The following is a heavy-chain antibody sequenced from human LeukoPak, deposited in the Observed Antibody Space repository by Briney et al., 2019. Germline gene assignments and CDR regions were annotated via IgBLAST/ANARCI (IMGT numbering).Heavy chain of an antibody. J-gene: IGHJ4*02. CDR2: IYYSGST. D-gene: IGHD6-13*01. CDR1: GGSISSSSYY. V-gene: IGHV4-39*07. CDR3: ARGYSSSWPIFDY. Sequence: SETLSLTCTVSGGSISSSSYYWGWLRQPPGKGLEWIGSIYYSGSTYYNPSLKSRVTISVDTSKNQFSLKLSSVTAADTAVYYCARGYSSSWPIFDYWGQGTLVTVSS.